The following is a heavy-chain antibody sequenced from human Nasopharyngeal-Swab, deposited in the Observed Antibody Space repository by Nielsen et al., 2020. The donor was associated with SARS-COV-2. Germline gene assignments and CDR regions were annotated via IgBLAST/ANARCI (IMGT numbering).Heavy chain of an antibody. V-gene: IGHV1-8*01. Sequence: ASVKVSCKASGYTFTSYDINWVRQATGQGLEWMGWMNPNSGNTGYAQKFQGRVTMTRDTSISTAYMELSRLRSDDTAVYYCARDGTRYNWNDYYYYGMDVWGQGTTVTVSS. CDR2: MNPNSGNT. D-gene: IGHD1-1*01. J-gene: IGHJ6*02. CDR3: ARDGTRYNWNDYYYYGMDV. CDR1: GYTFTSYD.